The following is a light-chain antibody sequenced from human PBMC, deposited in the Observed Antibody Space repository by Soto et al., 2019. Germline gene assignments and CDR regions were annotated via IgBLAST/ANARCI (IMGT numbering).Light chain of an antibody. V-gene: IGKV1-16*01. Sequence: DMQMTQSPSSLSASGGDRVSITCLSSQDVKNYLAWFQQKPGEAPKSLIYAASYLHSGVPSRFSGSGSGTDFTLTISSLQPEDFAVYYCQQYRSKPVTFGLGTKVDIK. CDR3: QQYRSKPVT. CDR2: AAS. J-gene: IGKJ3*01. CDR1: QDVKNY.